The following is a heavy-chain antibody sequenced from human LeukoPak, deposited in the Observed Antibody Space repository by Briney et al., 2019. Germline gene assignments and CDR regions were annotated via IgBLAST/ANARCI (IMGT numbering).Heavy chain of an antibody. CDR2: ISYDGSNK. J-gene: IGHJ4*02. CDR1: GFTFRSYG. Sequence: GGSLRLSCAASGFTFRSYGMHWVRQAPGKGLEWVAVISYDGSNKYYADPVKGRFTIARDNSKNTLYLQMNSLRAEDTAVYYCAKDRRSGENDYDSSDYYFNNWGQGTLVTASS. D-gene: IGHD3-22*01. V-gene: IGHV3-30*18. CDR3: AKDRRSGENDYDSSDYYFNN.